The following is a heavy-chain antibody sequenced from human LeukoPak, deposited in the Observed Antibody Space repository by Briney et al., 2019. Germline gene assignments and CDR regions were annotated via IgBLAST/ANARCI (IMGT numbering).Heavy chain of an antibody. CDR1: GFTFNTYG. Sequence: GGSLRLSCAASGFTFNTYGMHWVRQVPGKGLEWVAVIWYDGGLKYYADFVKGRFSISRDNSKNTLYPQMNSLRAEDTAVYFCARERATLGYLYFDYWGQGTLVTVSS. V-gene: IGHV3-33*01. J-gene: IGHJ4*02. D-gene: IGHD3-9*01. CDR2: IWYDGGLK. CDR3: ARERATLGYLYFDY.